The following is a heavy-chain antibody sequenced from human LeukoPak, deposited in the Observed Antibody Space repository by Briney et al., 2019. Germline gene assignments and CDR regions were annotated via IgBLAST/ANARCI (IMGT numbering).Heavy chain of an antibody. Sequence: TGGSLRLSCAASGFTFSSYAMSWVRQAPGKGLEWVSAISGSGGSTYYADSVKGRFTISRDNSKNTLYLQMNSLRAEDTAVYHCAKGLGYCSSTSCSFYFDYWGQGTLVTVSS. CDR1: GFTFSSYA. CDR2: ISGSGGST. J-gene: IGHJ4*02. V-gene: IGHV3-23*01. CDR3: AKGLGYCSSTSCSFYFDY. D-gene: IGHD2-2*01.